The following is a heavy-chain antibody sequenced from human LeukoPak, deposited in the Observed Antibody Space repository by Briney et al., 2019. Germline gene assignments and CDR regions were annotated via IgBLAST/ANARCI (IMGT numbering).Heavy chain of an antibody. J-gene: IGHJ5*02. V-gene: IGHV3-23*01. D-gene: IGHD6-6*01. CDR1: GFTFSSYA. CDR3: AKATIAARLASGFDP. Sequence: SGGSLRLSCAASGFTFSSYAMSWVRQAPGKGLEWVSAISGSGGSTYYADSVKGRFTISRDNSKNTLYLQMNSLRAEDTAVYYCAKATIAARLASGFDPWGQGTLVTVSS. CDR2: ISGSGGST.